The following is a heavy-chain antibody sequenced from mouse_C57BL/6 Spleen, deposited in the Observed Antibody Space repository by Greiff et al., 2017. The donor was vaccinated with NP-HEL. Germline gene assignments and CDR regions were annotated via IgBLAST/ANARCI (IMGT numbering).Heavy chain of an antibody. Sequence: QVQLQQPGAELVKPGASVKMSCKASGYTFTSYWITWVKQRPGQGLEWIGDIYPGSGSTNYNEKFKSKATLTVDTSSSTAYMQLSSLTSEDSAVYYCARPDYSNYGFDYWGQGTTLTVSS. CDR2: IYPGSGST. J-gene: IGHJ2*01. CDR1: GYTFTSYW. CDR3: ARPDYSNYGFDY. V-gene: IGHV1-55*01. D-gene: IGHD2-5*01.